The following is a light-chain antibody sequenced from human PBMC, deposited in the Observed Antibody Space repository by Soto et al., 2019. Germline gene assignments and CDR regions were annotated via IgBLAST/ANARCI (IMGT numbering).Light chain of an antibody. J-gene: IGKJ1*01. CDR2: GAS. V-gene: IGKV3-20*01. CDR3: QQYGSSPTT. Sequence: EIVLTQSPGTVSLSPGERATLSCRASQSVSSSYLAWYQQKPGQAPRRLIFGASFRATGIPDRFSGSGSGTDFTLTISRLEPEDFAVYYCQQYGSSPTTFGQGTKVDIK. CDR1: QSVSSSY.